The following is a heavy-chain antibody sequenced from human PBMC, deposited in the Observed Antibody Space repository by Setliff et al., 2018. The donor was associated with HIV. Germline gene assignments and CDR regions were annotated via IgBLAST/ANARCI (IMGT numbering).Heavy chain of an antibody. V-gene: IGHV3-23*01. CDR1: GFTFSNHV. CDR2: ISTSGGAA. D-gene: IGHD1-1*01. Sequence: PGGSLRLSCAASGFTFSNHVMNWVRQAPGKGLEWVSAISTSGGAADYADSVKGRFTISRDNSRNTLYLQMNSRRAEDTALYFCARRGNLLEERQLDSWGQGTLVTVSS. J-gene: IGHJ4*02. CDR3: ARRGNLLEERQLDS.